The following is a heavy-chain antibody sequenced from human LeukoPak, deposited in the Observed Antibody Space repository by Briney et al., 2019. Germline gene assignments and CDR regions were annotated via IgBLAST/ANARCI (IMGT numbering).Heavy chain of an antibody. CDR3: AIPYGAAEDYYYMDV. CDR1: GYTFTSYD. V-gene: IGHV1-8*03. CDR2: MNPNSGNT. J-gene: IGHJ6*03. D-gene: IGHD2-15*01. Sequence: GASVKVSCKASGYTFTSYDINWVRQATGQGLEWMGWMNPNSGNTGYAQKFQGRVTITRNTSISTAYMELSSLRSEDTAVYYCAIPYGAAEDYYYMDVWGKGTTVTVSS.